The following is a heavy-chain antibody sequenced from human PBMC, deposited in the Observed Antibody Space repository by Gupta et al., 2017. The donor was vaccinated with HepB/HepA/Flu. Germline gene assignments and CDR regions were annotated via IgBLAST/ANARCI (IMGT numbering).Heavy chain of an antibody. D-gene: IGHD2-21*01. Sequence: EVHLLESGGDLVQPGGSLRLSCAASGFTFSSYAMTCVRQAPGKGLEWVSGISGSGGSTYYADSVKGRFTISRDDSKNTLYLQMNSLRAEDTAVYYCAKGHNYYYYYYMDVWGKGTTVIVSS. CDR2: ISGSGGST. V-gene: IGHV3-23*01. J-gene: IGHJ6*03. CDR3: AKGHNYYYYYYMDV. CDR1: GFTFSSYA.